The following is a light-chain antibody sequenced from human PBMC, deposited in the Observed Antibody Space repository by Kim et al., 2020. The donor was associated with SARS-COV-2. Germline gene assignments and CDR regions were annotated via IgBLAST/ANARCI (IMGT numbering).Light chain of an antibody. J-gene: IGKJ5*01. V-gene: IGKV1-17*01. CDR3: LQHSTYPIT. CDR1: QDISND. CDR2: GAS. Sequence: ESGGDRVTIPCRASQDISNDLGWYQQNPGRAPKRLIYGASSLQSGVPSRFSGSGSGTEFTLTISSVQPEDFATYFCLQHSTYPITFGQGTRLEIK.